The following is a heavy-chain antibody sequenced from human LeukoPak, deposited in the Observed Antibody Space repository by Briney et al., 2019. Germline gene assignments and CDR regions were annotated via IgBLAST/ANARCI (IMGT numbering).Heavy chain of an antibody. J-gene: IGHJ4*02. CDR3: AKDLKPVVVRDAIRGYFDY. V-gene: IGHV3-23*01. CDR2: ISGSGGRT. Sequence: GGSLRLSCVASGFTFSNYGMSWVRQAPGKGLEWVSGISGSGGRTYYGDSVKGRFTISRDNPKNTLYLQMNSLRIEDTAIYYCAKDLKPVVVRDAIRGYFDYWGQGTLV. D-gene: IGHD2-2*02. CDR1: GFTFSNYG.